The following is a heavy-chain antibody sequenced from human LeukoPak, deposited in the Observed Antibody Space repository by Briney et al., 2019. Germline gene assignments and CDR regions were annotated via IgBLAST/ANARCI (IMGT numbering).Heavy chain of an antibody. V-gene: IGHV3-21*01. CDR1: GFTFRSYS. D-gene: IGHD6-13*01. Sequence: GGSLRLSCAASGFTFRSYSMNWVRQAPGKGLEWVSSISSSSSYIYYADSVKGRFTISRDNAKNSLYLQMNSLRAEDTAVYYCARGAIDSSWYYFDYWGQGTLVTVSS. CDR2: ISSSSSYI. CDR3: ARGAIDSSWYYFDY. J-gene: IGHJ4*02.